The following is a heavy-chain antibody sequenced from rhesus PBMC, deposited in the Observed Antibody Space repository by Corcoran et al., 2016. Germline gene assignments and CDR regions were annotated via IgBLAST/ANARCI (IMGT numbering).Heavy chain of an antibody. CDR1: GGSISSGYYY. D-gene: IGHD2-8*01. CDR3: ARDSDIVVVVSATSFDY. J-gene: IGHJ4*01. CDR2: IPYSGIT. Sequence: QLQLQESGPGLVKPSETLSLTCAVSGGSISSGYYYWSWIRQPPGKGLEWIGYIPYSGITSYNPSLNSLVTSSRYPSKNQCSLKRRSVTAADTAVYYCARDSDIVVVVSATSFDYWGQGVLVTVSS. V-gene: IGHV4-122*02.